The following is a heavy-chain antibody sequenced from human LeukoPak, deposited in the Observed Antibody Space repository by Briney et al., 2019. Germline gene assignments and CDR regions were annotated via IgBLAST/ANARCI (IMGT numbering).Heavy chain of an antibody. CDR1: GFTFSNYS. V-gene: IGHV3-48*01. Sequence: GGSLRLSCVVSGFTFSNYSMNWVRQAPGKGLEWVSYISSSRTSKYYADSVKGRFTISRDSAKNSLYLQMNTLRVEDTAVYYCARSWGAAYYYYKDVWGKGTTVTVSS. CDR3: ARSWGAAYYYYKDV. D-gene: IGHD3-16*01. CDR2: ISSSRTSK. J-gene: IGHJ6*03.